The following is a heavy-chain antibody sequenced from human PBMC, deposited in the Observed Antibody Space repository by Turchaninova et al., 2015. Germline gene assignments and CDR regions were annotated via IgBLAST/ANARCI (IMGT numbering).Heavy chain of an antibody. CDR1: GGSFSGYY. D-gene: IGHD6-6*01. V-gene: IGHV4-34*01. CDR3: ARVLAARPPYYYYYMDV. Sequence: QVQLQQWGAGLLKPSETLSLTCAVYGGSFSGYYWRWFRQPPGKGLEWIGEINHSGSTNYNPSLKSRVTISVDTSKNQFFLKLSSVTAADTAVYYCARVLAARPPYYYYYMDVWGKGTTVTVSS. J-gene: IGHJ6*03. CDR2: INHSGST.